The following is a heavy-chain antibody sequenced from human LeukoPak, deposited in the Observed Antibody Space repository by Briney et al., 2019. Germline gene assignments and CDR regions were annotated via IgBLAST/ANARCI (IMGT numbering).Heavy chain of an antibody. Sequence: GGSLRLSCAASGFTFSSYAMHWVRQAPGKGLEYVSAISSNGGSTYYANSVKGRFTISRDNSKNTLYLQMGSLRAEDMAVCYCARENDGSGPFDYWGQGTLVTVSS. D-gene: IGHD3-10*01. CDR3: ARENDGSGPFDY. CDR1: GFTFSSYA. CDR2: ISSNGGST. J-gene: IGHJ4*02. V-gene: IGHV3-64*01.